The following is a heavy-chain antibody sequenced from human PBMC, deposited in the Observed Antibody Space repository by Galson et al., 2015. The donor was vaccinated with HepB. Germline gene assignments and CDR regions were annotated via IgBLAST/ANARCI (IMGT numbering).Heavy chain of an antibody. CDR1: GFTFSSYW. V-gene: IGHV3-74*01. CDR3: ARSIAAQDYYYYGMDV. CDR2: INSDGSST. Sequence: SLRLSCAASGFTFSSYWMHWVRQAPGKGLVWVSRINSDGSSTSYADSVKGRFTISRDNAKNTRYLQMNSLRAEDTAVYYCARSIAAQDYYYYGMDVWGQGTTVTVSS. D-gene: IGHD6-6*01. J-gene: IGHJ6*02.